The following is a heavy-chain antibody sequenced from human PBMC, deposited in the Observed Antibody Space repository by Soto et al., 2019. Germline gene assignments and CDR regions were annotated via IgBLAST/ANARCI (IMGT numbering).Heavy chain of an antibody. CDR3: ARPSRSYGGYYFDY. J-gene: IGHJ4*02. Sequence: AVKVSCKASGYTFTSYAMHWVRQAPGQRLEWMGWINAGNGNTKYSQKLQGRVTITRDTSASTAYMELSSLRSEDTAVYYCARPSRSYGGYYFDYWGQGTLVTVSS. V-gene: IGHV1-3*01. CDR2: INAGNGNT. CDR1: GYTFTSYA. D-gene: IGHD3-16*01.